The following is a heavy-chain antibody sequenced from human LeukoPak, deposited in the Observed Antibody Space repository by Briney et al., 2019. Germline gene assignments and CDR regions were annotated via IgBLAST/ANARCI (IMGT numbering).Heavy chain of an antibody. Sequence: GGSLRLPCAASGFTLSNHWMTWVRQAPGKGLEWVANIKKDGSKIYYADSVRGRFTISRDNAENSLYPQMTSLRAEDTAVYYCARDGTSFDYWGQGTLVTVSS. CDR3: ARDGTSFDY. J-gene: IGHJ4*02. CDR1: GFTLSNHW. D-gene: IGHD6-13*01. CDR2: IKKDGSKI. V-gene: IGHV3-7*01.